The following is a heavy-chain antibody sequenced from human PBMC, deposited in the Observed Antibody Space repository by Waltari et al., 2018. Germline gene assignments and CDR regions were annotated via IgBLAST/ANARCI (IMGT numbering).Heavy chain of an antibody. J-gene: IGHJ4*02. CDR3: ARLGGSSSRYYFDY. CDR1: GYSISSGYY. Sequence: QVQLQESGPGLVKPSETLSLTCAVSGYSISSGYYWGWIRQPPGKGLEWIGSIYHSGSTYYNPSLRSRVTISVDTSRNQFSLKLSSVTAADTAVYYCARLGGSSSRYYFDYWGQGTLVTVSS. D-gene: IGHD6-6*01. V-gene: IGHV4-38-2*01. CDR2: IYHSGST.